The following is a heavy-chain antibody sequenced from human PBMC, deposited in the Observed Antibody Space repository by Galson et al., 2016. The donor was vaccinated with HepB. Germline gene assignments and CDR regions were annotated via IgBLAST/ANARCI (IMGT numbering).Heavy chain of an antibody. V-gene: IGHV3-7*03. CDR3: ARDSSSWFGNYGMDV. CDR2: IKQDGSEK. J-gene: IGHJ6*02. D-gene: IGHD6-13*01. Sequence: LRLSCAASGFTFSSYWMSWVRQAPGKGLDWVANIKQDGSEKYYVDSVKGRFTIARDNAKNSLNLQMNSLRAEDTAVYYCARDSSSWFGNYGMDVWGQGTTVTVSS. CDR1: GFTFSSYW.